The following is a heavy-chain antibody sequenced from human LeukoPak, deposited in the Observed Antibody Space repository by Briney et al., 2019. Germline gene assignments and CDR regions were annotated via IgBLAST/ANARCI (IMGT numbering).Heavy chain of an antibody. J-gene: IGHJ4*02. Sequence: PGGSLRPSCIASGFTFSRYWMSWVRQAPGKGLEWVANINKDGSDKYYVDSVKGRFTISRGNAKNSLYLQMDGLRAEDTAVYYCARDDGIRTVDYWGQGTLVTVSS. CDR2: INKDGSDK. D-gene: IGHD1-14*01. CDR3: ARDDGIRTVDY. V-gene: IGHV3-7*01. CDR1: GFTFSRYW.